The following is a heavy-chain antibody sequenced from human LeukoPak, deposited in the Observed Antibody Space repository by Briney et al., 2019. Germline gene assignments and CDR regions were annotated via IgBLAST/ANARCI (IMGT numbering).Heavy chain of an antibody. J-gene: IGHJ4*02. D-gene: IGHD5-18*01. CDR3: AKDQSPLDTAMVCDY. CDR1: GFTFSSYA. V-gene: IGHV3-23*01. CDR2: ISGSGGST. Sequence: GGSLRLSCAASGFTFSSYAMSWVRQAPGKRLEWVSAISGSGGSTYYADSVKGRFTISRDNSKNTLYLQMNSLRAEDTAVYYCAKDQSPLDTAMVCDYWGQGTLVTVSS.